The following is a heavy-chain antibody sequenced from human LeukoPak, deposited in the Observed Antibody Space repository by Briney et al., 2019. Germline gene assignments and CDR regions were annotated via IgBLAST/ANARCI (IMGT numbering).Heavy chain of an antibody. V-gene: IGHV1-8*01. J-gene: IGHJ4*02. CDR1: GYTFTSYD. D-gene: IGHD3-10*01. Sequence: ASVKVSCKASGYTFTSYDINWVRQATGQGLEWMGWMNPNSGNTGYAQKFQGRVTMTRNTSISTAYMELSSLRSEDTAVYYCARGPPYYYGSGSYLFDYWGQGTLVTVSS. CDR3: ARGPPYYYGSGSYLFDY. CDR2: MNPNSGNT.